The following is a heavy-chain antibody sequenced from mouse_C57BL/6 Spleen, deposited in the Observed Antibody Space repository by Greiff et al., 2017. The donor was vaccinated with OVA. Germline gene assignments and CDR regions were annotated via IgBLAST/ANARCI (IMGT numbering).Heavy chain of an antibody. CDR2: IYPGDGDT. V-gene: IGHV1-82*01. CDR1: GYAFSSSW. Sequence: VKLMESGPELVKPGASVKISCKASGYAFSSSWMNWVKQRPGKGLEWIGRIYPGDGDTNYNGKFKGKATLTADKSSSTAYMQLSSLTSEDSAVYFCATYDRYYYAMDYWGQGTSVTVSS. D-gene: IGHD2-3*01. J-gene: IGHJ4*01. CDR3: ATYDRYYYAMDY.